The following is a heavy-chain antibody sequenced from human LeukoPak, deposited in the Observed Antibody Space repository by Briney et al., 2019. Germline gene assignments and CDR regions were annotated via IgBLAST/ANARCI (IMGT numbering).Heavy chain of an antibody. J-gene: IGHJ4*02. CDR1: GGSISTYS. CDR2: MSDDGSA. Sequence: PSETLSLTCTVSGGSISTYSWTWIRQPPGKGPEWIGSMSDDGSAYYNPSLKSRVTISVDTSKNQVSLKLNSVTAADTAVYYCARHKAVLLPFDYWGQGTLVTVSS. V-gene: IGHV4-39*01. D-gene: IGHD2-15*01. CDR3: ARHKAVLLPFDY.